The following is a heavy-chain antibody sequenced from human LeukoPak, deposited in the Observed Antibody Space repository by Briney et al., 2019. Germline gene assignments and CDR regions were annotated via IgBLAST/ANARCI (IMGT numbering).Heavy chain of an antibody. CDR2: IYYSGST. V-gene: IGHV4-39*07. CDR3: ARGYSGYVYPQLAVDLYFDY. J-gene: IGHJ4*02. Sequence: PSETLSLTCTVSGGSISSSSYYWGWIRQPPGKGLEWIGSIYYSGSTYYNPSLKSRVTISVDTSKNQFSLKLSSVTAADTAVYYCARGYSGYVYPQLAVDLYFDYWGQGTLVTVSS. D-gene: IGHD5-12*01. CDR1: GGSISSSSYY.